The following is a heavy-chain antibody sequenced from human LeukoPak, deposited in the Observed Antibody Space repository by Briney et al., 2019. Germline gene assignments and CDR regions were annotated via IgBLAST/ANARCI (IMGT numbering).Heavy chain of an antibody. CDR2: IYTSGTTT. Sequence: SETLSLTCTVSDDPINSGVYYWNWIRQPAGKGLEWIGHIYTSGTTTNSNPSLKSRVAISLDTSKNHFSLKLSSVTAADTAVYYCARAKKRSGRSRNFYLNVWGKGTTVTVSS. V-gene: IGHV4-61*09. CDR3: ARAKKRSGRSRNFYLNV. D-gene: IGHD1-26*01. CDR1: DDPINSGVYY. J-gene: IGHJ6*03.